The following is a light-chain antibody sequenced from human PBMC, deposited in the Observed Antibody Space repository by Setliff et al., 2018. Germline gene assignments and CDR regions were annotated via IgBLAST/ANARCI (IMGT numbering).Light chain of an antibody. J-gene: IGLJ2*01. V-gene: IGLV2-14*03. CDR1: SSEVGGYNY. CDR3: LSYTSQTTHAL. CDR2: EVS. Sequence: QSALTQPAAVSGSPGQSITISCTGTSSEVGGYNYVSWYQQHPDKAPKLMIYEVSKRPSGVSDRFSGSKSGNTASLTISGLQAEDEADYYCLSYTSQTTHALFGGGTKVTVL.